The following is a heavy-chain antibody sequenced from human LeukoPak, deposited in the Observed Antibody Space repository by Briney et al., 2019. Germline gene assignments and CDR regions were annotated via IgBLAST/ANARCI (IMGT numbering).Heavy chain of an antibody. CDR3: ARDSGSYSFDC. V-gene: IGHV4-39*02. D-gene: IGHD1-26*01. Sequence: PSETLSLTCTVSGGSISSSGYYWSWIRQPPGKGLEWIGSVYYSGSTYYNPSLKSRVTISVDTSKNHLSLKLTSVTAADTAVYYCARDSGSYSFDCWGQGTLVTVSS. J-gene: IGHJ4*02. CDR2: VYYSGST. CDR1: GGSISSSGYY.